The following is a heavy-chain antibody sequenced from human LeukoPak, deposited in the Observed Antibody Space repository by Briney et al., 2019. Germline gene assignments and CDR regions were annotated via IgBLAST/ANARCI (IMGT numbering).Heavy chain of an antibody. D-gene: IGHD6-19*01. CDR3: ARGVGITVAGTDFDY. CDR2: ISGSGGST. V-gene: IGHV3-23*01. CDR1: GFTFSSYA. J-gene: IGHJ4*02. Sequence: GSLRLSCAASGFTFSSYAMSWVRQAPGKGLEWVSAISGSGGSTYYADSVKGRFTISRDNSKNTLYLQMNSLRAEDTAVYYCARGVGITVAGTDFDYWGQGTLVTVSS.